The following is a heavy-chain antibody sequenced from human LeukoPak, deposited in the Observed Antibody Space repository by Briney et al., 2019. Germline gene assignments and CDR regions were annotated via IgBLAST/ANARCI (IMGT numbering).Heavy chain of an antibody. J-gene: IGHJ6*03. CDR2: INPNNGGT. CDR3: ARDTRSGSLPGYMDV. CDR1: GYTFTGYY. Sequence: GASVKVSCKTSGYTFTGYYMHWVRQAPGQGLEWMGWINPNNGGTIYAQNFQGRVTMTRDTSISTAYMELSSLRSEDTAVYYCARDTRSGSLPGYMDVWGKGTTVTVSS. V-gene: IGHV1-2*02. D-gene: IGHD3-3*01.